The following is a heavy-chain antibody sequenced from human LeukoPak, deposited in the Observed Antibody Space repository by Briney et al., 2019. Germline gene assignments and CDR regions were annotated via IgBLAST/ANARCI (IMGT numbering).Heavy chain of an antibody. CDR3: ARGLLWFGELFLSAFDI. D-gene: IGHD3-10*01. J-gene: IGHJ3*02. CDR2: IYPGDSDT. Sequence: GESLKISCKGSGSSFTSCWIGWMRQMPGKGLEWMGIIYPGDSDTIYSPSFQGQVTISAGKSISTAYLQWSSLKASDTAMYYCARGLLWFGELFLSAFDIWGQGTMVTVSS. V-gene: IGHV5-51*01. CDR1: GSSFTSCW.